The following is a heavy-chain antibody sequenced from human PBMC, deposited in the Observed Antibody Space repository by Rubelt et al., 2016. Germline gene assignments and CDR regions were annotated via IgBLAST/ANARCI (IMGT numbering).Heavy chain of an antibody. Sequence: QLQLQESGPGLVKPSETLSLNCSVSGESLSGYYGNWIRQPPGKGLEWIGEVSHSGSTNYNPSLKSRVTISVDTSGNHFSLKLNSVSAADTAIYYCARGSFLTGYDAFDIWGQGTMGTVSS. D-gene: IGHD3-9*01. CDR2: VSHSGST. J-gene: IGHJ3*02. CDR3: ARGSFLTGYDAFDI. CDR1: GESLSGYY. V-gene: IGHV4-34*10.